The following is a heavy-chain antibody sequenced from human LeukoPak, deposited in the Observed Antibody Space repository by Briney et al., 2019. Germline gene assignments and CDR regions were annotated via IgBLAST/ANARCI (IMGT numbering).Heavy chain of an antibody. CDR3: ARDLKAKILHTFDV. V-gene: IGHV4-4*07. CDR1: SGSISDYW. J-gene: IGHJ3*01. D-gene: IGHD5-12*01. Sequence: PSETLSLTCSVSSGSISDYWWNWIRQPAGKGLEWIGRIHASGSTDYNPSLKSRVTTSVDTPKNIFSLRLTSVTAADTAVYYCARDLKAKILHTFDVWGQGTMVTVSS. CDR2: IHASGST.